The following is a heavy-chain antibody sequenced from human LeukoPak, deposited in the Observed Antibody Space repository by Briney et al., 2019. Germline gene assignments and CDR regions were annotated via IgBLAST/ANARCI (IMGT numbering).Heavy chain of an antibody. CDR1: GYTLTELS. CDR3: ATEPVLYSFDAFDI. V-gene: IGHV1-24*01. J-gene: IGHJ3*02. CDR2: FDPEDGET. Sequence: ASVKVSCKVSGYTLTELSMHWVRQAPGKGLEWMGGFDPEDGETIYAQKFQGRVTMTEDTSTDTAYMELSSLRSEDAAVYYCATEPVLYSFDAFDIWGQGTMVTVSS. D-gene: IGHD2-8*01.